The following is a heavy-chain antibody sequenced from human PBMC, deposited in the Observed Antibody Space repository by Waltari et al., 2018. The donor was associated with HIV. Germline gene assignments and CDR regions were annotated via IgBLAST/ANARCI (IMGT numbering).Heavy chain of an antibody. CDR1: GFTFSSYW. Sequence: EVQLVESGGGLVQPGGSLRLSCAASGFTFSSYWMHWVRQAPGKGLVWVSRINSEGSSTSYADSVKGRFTISRDNAKNTLYLQMNSLRAEDTAVYYCARSFLAAAPDYYGMDVWGQGTTVTVSS. V-gene: IGHV3-74*01. J-gene: IGHJ6*02. CDR2: INSEGSST. D-gene: IGHD6-13*01. CDR3: ARSFLAAAPDYYGMDV.